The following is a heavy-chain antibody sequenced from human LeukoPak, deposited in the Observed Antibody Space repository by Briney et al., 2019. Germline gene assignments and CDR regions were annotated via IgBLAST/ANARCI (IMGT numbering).Heavy chain of an antibody. V-gene: IGHV1-2*02. CDR2: SNPHSGGT. J-gene: IGHJ4*02. D-gene: IGHD1-7*01. Sequence: RASVKVSCKASGYTFTGYYIHWVRQAPGQGLEWMGWSNPHSGGTNYAQNFQGRVTMTWDTSISTAYMELSRMSSDDTAVFYCAREHGTTRALDYWGQGTLVTVSS. CDR1: GYTFTGYY. CDR3: AREHGTTRALDY.